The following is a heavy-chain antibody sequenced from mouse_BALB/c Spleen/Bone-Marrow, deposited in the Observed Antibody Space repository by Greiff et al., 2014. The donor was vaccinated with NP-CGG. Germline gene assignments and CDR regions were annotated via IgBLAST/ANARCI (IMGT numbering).Heavy chain of an antibody. CDR3: ARGYYDYGYYAMDY. CDR1: GFNIKDYY. V-gene: IGHV14-1*02. J-gene: IGHJ4*01. D-gene: IGHD2-4*01. CDR2: IDPENGNV. Sequence: EVQLQQSGAELVRPGALVKLSCKASGFNIKDYYMHWVKQRPEQGLEWIGWIDPENGNVIYDSKFQGKASLTADTSSNTAYLQLSSLTSEDTAVYYCARGYYDYGYYAMDYWGQGTSVTVSS.